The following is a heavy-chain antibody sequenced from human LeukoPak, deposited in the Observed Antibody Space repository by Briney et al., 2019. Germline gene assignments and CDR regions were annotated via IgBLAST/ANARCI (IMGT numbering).Heavy chain of an antibody. J-gene: IGHJ4*02. CDR1: GYTVTSYY. V-gene: IGHV1-46*01. CDR3: ASAGGYRPSGLLDY. Sequence: ASVKVSCKASGYTVTSYYMHWVRQAPGQGLEWMAILNPSGGSSSYAQKFQGRATLTRATSTSTVYMELSSLRSEDTAVYYCASAGGYRPSGLLDYWGQGTLVTVSS. CDR2: LNPSGGSS. D-gene: IGHD5-18*01.